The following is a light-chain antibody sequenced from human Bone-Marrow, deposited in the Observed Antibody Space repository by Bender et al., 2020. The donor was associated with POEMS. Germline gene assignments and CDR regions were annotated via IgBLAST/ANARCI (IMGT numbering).Light chain of an antibody. CDR2: HDT. CDR1: NIGSKS. Sequence: SYVLTQPPSVSVAPGQTARITCGGNNIGSKSVHWYQQKPGQAPVLVVYHDTDRPSGIPEQFSGSNSGNTATLTISRVEAGDEADYYCQVWDSSSEHVVFGGGTKLTVL. CDR3: QVWDSSSEHVV. J-gene: IGLJ2*01. V-gene: IGLV3-21*02.